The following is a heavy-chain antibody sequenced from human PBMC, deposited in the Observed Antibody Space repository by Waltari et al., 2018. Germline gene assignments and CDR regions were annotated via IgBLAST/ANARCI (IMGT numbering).Heavy chain of an antibody. CDR3: LAGRAGEPFDY. V-gene: IGHV4-59*01. CDR1: GGSITSYY. D-gene: IGHD6-19*01. J-gene: IGHJ4*02. Sequence: QVQLLESGPGLVKPSETLSLTCTVSGGSITSYYWTWIRQPPGKGLDWIGNSHHRGGTSYNPSLESGVTMSLDTSKSKFSLKLNSVTAADTAVYYCLAGRAGEPFDYWGQGTLVTVSS. CDR2: SHHRGGT.